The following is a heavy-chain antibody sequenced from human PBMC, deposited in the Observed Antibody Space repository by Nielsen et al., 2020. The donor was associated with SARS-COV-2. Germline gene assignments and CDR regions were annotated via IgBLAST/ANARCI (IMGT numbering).Heavy chain of an antibody. D-gene: IGHD4-11*01. CDR3: ARASFYDYSNYGYFDY. CDR2: IYYSGST. CDR1: GGSISSSSYY. V-gene: IGHV4-39*07. Sequence: GSLRLSCTVSGGSISSSSYYWGWIRQPPGKGLEWIGSIYYSGSTYYNPSLKSRVTISVDTSKNQFSLKLSSVTAADTAVYYCARASFYDYSNYGYFDYWGQGTLVTVSS. J-gene: IGHJ4*02.